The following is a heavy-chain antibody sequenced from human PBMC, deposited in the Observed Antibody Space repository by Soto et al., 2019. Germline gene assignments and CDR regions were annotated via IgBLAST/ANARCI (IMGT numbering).Heavy chain of an antibody. D-gene: IGHD3-10*01. CDR1: GFGFTFSTSA. Sequence: GGSLRLSCAASGFGFTFSTSAMNWVRQAPGKGLEWVSSISVSSVHIFYADSVKGRFTISRDNAKNSLYLQLNTLRAEDTAVYYCARGDFGEFHNAIDSWGQGTLVTVSS. J-gene: IGHJ4*02. V-gene: IGHV3-21*01. CDR2: ISVSSVHI. CDR3: ARGDFGEFHNAIDS.